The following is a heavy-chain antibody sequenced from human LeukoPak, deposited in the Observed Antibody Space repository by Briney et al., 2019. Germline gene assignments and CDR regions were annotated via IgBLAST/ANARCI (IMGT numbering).Heavy chain of an antibody. CDR3: ARASYYYDSSGYYDY. J-gene: IGHJ4*02. Sequence: ASVKVSCKASGYTFTSYPISWVRQAPGQGLEWMGWISAYNGNTNYAQKLQGRVTMTTDTSTSTAYMELRSLRSDDTAVYHCARASYYYDSSGYYDYWGQGTLVTVSS. V-gene: IGHV1-18*01. CDR2: ISAYNGNT. CDR1: GYTFTSYP. D-gene: IGHD3-22*01.